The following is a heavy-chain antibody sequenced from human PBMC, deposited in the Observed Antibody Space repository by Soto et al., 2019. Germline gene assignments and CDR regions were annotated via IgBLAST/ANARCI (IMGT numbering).Heavy chain of an antibody. J-gene: IGHJ5*02. CDR2: INAGNGNT. Sequence: ASVKVSCKASGYTFTSYAMHWVRQAPGQRLEWMGWINAGNGNTKYSQKFQSRVTITRDTSASTAYMELSSLRSEDTAVYYCARDLAGDCSSTSCYDNWFDPWGQRTLVTVSS. D-gene: IGHD2-2*03. CDR3: ARDLAGDCSSTSCYDNWFDP. V-gene: IGHV1-3*01. CDR1: GYTFTSYA.